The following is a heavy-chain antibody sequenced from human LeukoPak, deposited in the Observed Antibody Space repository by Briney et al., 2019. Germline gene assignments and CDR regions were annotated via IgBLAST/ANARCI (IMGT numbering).Heavy chain of an antibody. CDR1: GFTFSSYS. CDR3: ARDLVFTGSGSYAY. J-gene: IGHJ4*02. D-gene: IGHD3-10*01. V-gene: IGHV3-21*01. Sequence: GGSLRLSCAASGFTFSSYSMNWVRQAPGKGLEWVSSISSSSSYIYYADSVKGRFTISRDNVKNSLYLQMNSLRAEDTAVYYCARDLVFTGSGSYAYWGQGTLVTVSS. CDR2: ISSSSSYI.